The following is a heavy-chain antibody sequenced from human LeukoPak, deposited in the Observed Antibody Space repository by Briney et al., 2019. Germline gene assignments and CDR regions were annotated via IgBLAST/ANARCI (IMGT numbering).Heavy chain of an antibody. CDR2: IYYNGDT. D-gene: IGHD3-10*01. Sequence: PSETLSLTCTVSGDSISSGDYYWSWIRQTPGKGLEWIGYIYYNGDTHYNPSLNSRLSMSVDTPKKQFSLNLRSVTAADTAVYYCVRGPYGSSISNWFDPWGQGLLVTVSS. J-gene: IGHJ5*02. V-gene: IGHV4-61*08. CDR3: VRGPYGSSISNWFDP. CDR1: GDSISSGDYY.